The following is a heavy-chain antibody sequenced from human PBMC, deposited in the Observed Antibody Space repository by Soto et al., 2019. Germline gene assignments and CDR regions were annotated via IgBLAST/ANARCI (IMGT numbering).Heavy chain of an antibody. J-gene: IGHJ6*02. CDR3: ARDRNEAQSYYGMDV. D-gene: IGHD6-19*01. Sequence: ASVKVSCKASGYTFTGYYMHWVRQAPGQGLEWMGWINPNSGGTNYAQKFQGWVTMTRDTSISTAYMELSRLRSDDTAVYYCARDRNEAQSYYGMDVWGQGTTVTVSS. CDR1: GYTFTGYY. V-gene: IGHV1-2*04. CDR2: INPNSGGT.